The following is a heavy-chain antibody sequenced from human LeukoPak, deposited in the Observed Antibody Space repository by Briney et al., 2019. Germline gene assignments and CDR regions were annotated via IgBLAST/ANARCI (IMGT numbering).Heavy chain of an antibody. D-gene: IGHD1-26*01. Sequence: GGSPRLSCAASGFTFSSYSMNWVRHAPGKGLEWLSSISSTSSYIYYADSVKGRFTISRDNAKNSLYLQMNSLRAEDTAVYYCARVKSGSVVGANKLDCWGQGTLVTVSS. CDR2: ISSTSSYI. J-gene: IGHJ4*02. V-gene: IGHV3-21*01. CDR1: GFTFSSYS. CDR3: ARVKSGSVVGANKLDC.